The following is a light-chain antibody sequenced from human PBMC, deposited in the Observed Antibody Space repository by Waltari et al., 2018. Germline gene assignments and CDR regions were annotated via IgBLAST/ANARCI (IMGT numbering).Light chain of an antibody. CDR1: NSNIGSNY. CDR3: AAWDDSLSAWV. V-gene: IGLV1-47*01. CDR2: RSN. J-gene: IGLJ3*02. Sequence: QSMLTQPPSASGTPGQRVTISSSGSNSNIGSNYVYWYQQLPGTAPKLLIYRSNQRLSGVPDRFSASKSGTSASLAISGLRSEDEADYYCAAWDDSLSAWVFGGGTKLTVL.